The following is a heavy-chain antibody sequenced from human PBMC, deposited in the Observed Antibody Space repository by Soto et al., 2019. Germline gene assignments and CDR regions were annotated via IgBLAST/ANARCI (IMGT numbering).Heavy chain of an antibody. CDR1: GGSINSGRYY. J-gene: IGHJ4*02. Sequence: TLCLTCPVAGGSINSGRYYWSWIRQDRGKGLEWIGYIYYSGSTYYNPSLKSRVTISIDTSKKKFSLKLSPVPGAATAVYYCARELWGKAIVVVTAFDHWGQGTLATVSS. CDR3: ARELWGKAIVVVTAFDH. CDR2: IYYSGST. V-gene: IGHV4-31*03. D-gene: IGHD2-21*02.